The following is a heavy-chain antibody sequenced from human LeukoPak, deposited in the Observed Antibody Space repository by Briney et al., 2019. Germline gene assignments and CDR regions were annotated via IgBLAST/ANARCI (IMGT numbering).Heavy chain of an antibody. CDR2: ISSSSSYI. CDR3: ARDPATVTSCFDC. V-gene: IGHV3-21*01. D-gene: IGHD4-17*01. J-gene: IGHJ4*02. Sequence: GGSLRLSCAASGVTFSSYNMIWVRQAPGKGLEWVSSISSSSSYIYYADSVEGRFTISRDNAKNSLYPQMNSLRAEDTAVYYCARDPATVTSCFDCWGQGTLVTVSS. CDR1: GVTFSSYN.